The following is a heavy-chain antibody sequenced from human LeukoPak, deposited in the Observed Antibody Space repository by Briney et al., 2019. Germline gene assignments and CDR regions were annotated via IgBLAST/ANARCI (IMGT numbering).Heavy chain of an antibody. D-gene: IGHD2-21*01. CDR3: ARFYCGGDCSYYYMDV. CDR2: IIPIFGTA. V-gene: IGHV1-69*13. J-gene: IGHJ6*03. Sequence: GASVKVSCTASGGTFSSYAISWVRQAPGQGLEWMGGIIPIFGTANYAQKFQGRVTITADESTSTAYMELSSLRSEDTAVCYCARFYCGGDCSYYYMDVWGKGTTVTVSS. CDR1: GGTFSSYA.